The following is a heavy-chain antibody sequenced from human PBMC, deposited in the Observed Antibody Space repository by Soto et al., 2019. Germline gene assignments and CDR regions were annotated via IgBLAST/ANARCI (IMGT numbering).Heavy chain of an antibody. CDR2: IYYGGST. J-gene: IGHJ4*02. CDR3: ARGVDRQWADY. Sequence: PSGTLSLMCIVSGGSMDAYYWTWIRQPPGKGLEWIGYIYYGGSTNYNPSLKRRVSISLHTSKSQFSLKLSSVTAADTAVYYCARGVDRQWADYWGQGTQVTVSP. CDR1: GGSMDAYY. V-gene: IGHV4-59*01. D-gene: IGHD1-26*01.